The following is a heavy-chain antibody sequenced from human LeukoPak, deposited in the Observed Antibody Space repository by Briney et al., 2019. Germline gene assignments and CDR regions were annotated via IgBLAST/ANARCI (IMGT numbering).Heavy chain of an antibody. CDR3: AKNRGAGSHYYYHMNV. CDR1: GFTFNNYA. CDR2: ISGDGVSP. D-gene: IGHD1-26*01. V-gene: IGHV3-23*01. J-gene: IGHJ6*03. Sequence: AGGSLRLSCAASGFTFNNYALTWVRQTPGKGLECVSAISGDGVSPYYADSVRGRFTISRDNSKNTLYLQLNSLRVEDTAVYYCAKNRGAGSHYYYHMNVWGKGTTVTVSS.